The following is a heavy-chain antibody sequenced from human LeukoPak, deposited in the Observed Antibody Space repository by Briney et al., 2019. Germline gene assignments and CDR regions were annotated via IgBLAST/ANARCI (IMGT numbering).Heavy chain of an antibody. J-gene: IGHJ4*02. CDR2: IFYSGTT. CDR3: ARQNYGAAPLRY. D-gene: IGHD4/OR15-4a*01. Sequence: SETLSLTCTVSGGSISTSNYYWGWIRQPPGKGLEWSGNIFYSGTTYYSPSLSRRTTTTLNTSRNQFSLKLSSSTSADTAVYYCARQNYGAAPLRYWGQGTLVTVSS. V-gene: IGHV4-39*01. CDR1: GGSISTSNYY.